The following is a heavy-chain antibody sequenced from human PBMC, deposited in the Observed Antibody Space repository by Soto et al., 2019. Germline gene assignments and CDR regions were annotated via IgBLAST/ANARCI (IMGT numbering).Heavy chain of an antibody. V-gene: IGHV1-46*01. Sequence: GASVKVSCKASGYNFTSYYMHWVRQAPGQGLEWMGIINPSGGSTSYAQKFQGRVTMTRDTSTSTVYMELSSLRTENTAVYYWARGVTAGVDYWGQGTLVTVSS. CDR1: GYNFTSYY. CDR3: ARGVTAGVDY. CDR2: INPSGGST. D-gene: IGHD3-10*01. J-gene: IGHJ4*02.